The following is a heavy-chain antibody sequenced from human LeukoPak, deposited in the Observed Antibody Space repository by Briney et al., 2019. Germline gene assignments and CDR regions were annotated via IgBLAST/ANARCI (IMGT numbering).Heavy chain of an antibody. CDR1: GFSIRSGFY. CDR3: ASGAPGILGY. V-gene: IGHV4-38-2*02. CDR2: IHHSGST. J-gene: IGHJ4*02. Sequence: SETLSLTCTVSGFSIRSGFYGGWMRPPPGKGMEWMENIHHSGSTYYTPSLKSRVTISVDTSKNQFSLKVTSVTATDTAVYYCASGAPGILGYWGQGTLVTVSS. D-gene: IGHD2-8*02.